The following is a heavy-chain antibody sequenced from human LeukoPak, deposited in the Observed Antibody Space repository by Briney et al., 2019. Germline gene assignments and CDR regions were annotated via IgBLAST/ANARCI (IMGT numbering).Heavy chain of an antibody. Sequence: SETLSLTCTVSGGSISTYYWNWIRQPPGKGLEWIGYIYYSGATNYNPSLKSRVTISVDTSKNQFSLKLSSVTAADTAVYYCARGGHWPPTANWFDPWGQGTLVTVSS. CDR1: GGSISTYY. J-gene: IGHJ5*02. CDR2: IYYSGAT. CDR3: ARGGHWPPTANWFDP. V-gene: IGHV4-59*01.